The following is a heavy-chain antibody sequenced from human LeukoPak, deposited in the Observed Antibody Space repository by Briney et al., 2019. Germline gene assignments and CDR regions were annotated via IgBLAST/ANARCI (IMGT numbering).Heavy chain of an antibody. CDR3: GTGIALYYFDY. V-gene: IGHV3-30*03. J-gene: IGHJ4*02. CDR1: GFTFSRFG. CDR2: ISYDGSDK. Sequence: GGSLRLSCAAYGFTFSRFGMHWVRQSPGKGLEWVAVISYDGSDKYYADSVKGRFTISRDNTRDWVFLQMSKLRAQDTAVYYCGTGIALYYFDYWGQGTLVTVSS. D-gene: IGHD6-13*01.